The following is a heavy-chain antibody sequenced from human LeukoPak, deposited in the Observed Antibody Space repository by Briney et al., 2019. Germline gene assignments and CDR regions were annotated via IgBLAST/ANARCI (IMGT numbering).Heavy chain of an antibody. V-gene: IGHV3-30*18. CDR1: GFTFSSYG. CDR3: AKGGRDGYNLGDYFDY. Sequence: GGSLRLSCAASGFTFSSYGMHWVRQAPGKGLEWVAVISYDGSNKYYADSVKGRFTISRDNSKNTLYLQMNSLRAEDMAVYYCAKGGRDGYNLGDYFDYWGQGTLVTVSS. CDR2: ISYDGSNK. D-gene: IGHD5-24*01. J-gene: IGHJ4*02.